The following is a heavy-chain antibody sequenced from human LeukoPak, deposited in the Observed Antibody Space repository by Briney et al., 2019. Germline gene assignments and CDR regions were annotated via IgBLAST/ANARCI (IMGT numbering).Heavy chain of an antibody. D-gene: IGHD6-19*01. CDR1: GFTFSSYG. Sequence: PGGSLRLSCAASGFTFSSYGMHWVRQAPGKGLEWVAVIWYDGSNKYYADSVKGRFTISRDNSKNTLYLQMNSLRAEDTAVYYCARVAVAAHAGDRLDYCGMDVWGQGTTVTVSS. J-gene: IGHJ6*02. CDR3: ARVAVAAHAGDRLDYCGMDV. V-gene: IGHV3-33*01. CDR2: IWYDGSNK.